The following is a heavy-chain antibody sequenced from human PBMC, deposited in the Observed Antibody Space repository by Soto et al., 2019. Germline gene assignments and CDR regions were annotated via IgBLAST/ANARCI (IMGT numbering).Heavy chain of an antibody. D-gene: IGHD2-15*01. CDR2: MNPNSGNT. CDR3: AILVVVASETRDY. J-gene: IGHJ4*02. V-gene: IGHV1-8*01. CDR1: GYTFTSYD. Sequence: QVQLVQSGAEVKKPGASVKVSCKASGYTFTSYDINWVRQATGQGLEWMGWMNPNSGNTGYAQKVQGIVTMTRNTSISTAYMELSSLRSEDTAVYYCAILVVVASETRDYWGQGTLVTVSS.